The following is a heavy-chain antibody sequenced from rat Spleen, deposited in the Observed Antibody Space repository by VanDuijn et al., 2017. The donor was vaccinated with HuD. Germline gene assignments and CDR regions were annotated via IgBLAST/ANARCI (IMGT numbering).Heavy chain of an antibody. CDR3: ARQRLPEYNP. D-gene: IGHD1-4*01. Sequence: EVQLVESGGGLVQPGNSLKLSCAASGFTFSDYYMAWVRQAPTKGLEWVATISYDGSSTYYRDSVKGRFTISRDNAKSTLYLQMDSLRSEDTATYYCARQRLPEYNPWGQGASVTVSA. CDR2: ISYDGSST. V-gene: IGHV5-7*01. J-gene: IGHJ4*01. CDR1: GFTFSDYY.